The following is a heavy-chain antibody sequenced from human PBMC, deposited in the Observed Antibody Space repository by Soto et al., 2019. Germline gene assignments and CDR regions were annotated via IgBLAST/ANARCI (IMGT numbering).Heavy chain of an antibody. CDR3: ATMGTPATGLYFFAY. J-gene: IGHJ4*02. CDR2: ISYSGST. CDR1: GGSISSGNYY. Sequence: SETLSLTCTVSGGSISSGNYYWSWIRQPPGKGLEWIGFISYSGSTHYSTSLKSRVTISVDTSKSQFSLNLSFVTAADTAVYYCATMGTPATGLYFFAYWGQGSLVTVSS. D-gene: IGHD2-15*01. V-gene: IGHV4-30-4*01.